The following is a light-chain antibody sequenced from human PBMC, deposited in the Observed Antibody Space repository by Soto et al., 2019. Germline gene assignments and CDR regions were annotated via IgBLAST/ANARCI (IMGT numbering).Light chain of an antibody. CDR3: QQYDNWPPWT. J-gene: IGKJ1*01. V-gene: IGKV3-15*01. CDR2: GAS. Sequence: EIVMTQSPATLSVSPGERATLSCRASQSVGSHFAWYQQKPGQAPRLLIYGASTRATGVPARFSGSGSGTEFTLPISSLQSEDFAVYYCQQYDNWPPWTFGQGTKVEIK. CDR1: QSVGSH.